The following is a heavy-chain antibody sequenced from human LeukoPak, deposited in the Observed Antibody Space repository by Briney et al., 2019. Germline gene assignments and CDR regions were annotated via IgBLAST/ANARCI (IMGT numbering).Heavy chain of an antibody. V-gene: IGHV5-10-1*01. CDR2: IDPSDSYT. CDR3: ARHPQGGSGATNRFDP. Sequence: GESLRISCKGSGYSFTSYWISWVRQMPGKGLEWMGRIDPSDSYTNYSPSFQGHVTISADKSISTAYLQWSSLKASDTAMYYCARHPQGGSGATNRFDPWGQGTLVTVSS. D-gene: IGHD3-10*01. CDR1: GYSFTSYW. J-gene: IGHJ5*02.